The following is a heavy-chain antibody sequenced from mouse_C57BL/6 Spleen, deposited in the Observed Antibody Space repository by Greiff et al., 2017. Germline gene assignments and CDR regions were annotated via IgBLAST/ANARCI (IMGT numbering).Heavy chain of an antibody. D-gene: IGHD1-1*01. Sequence: EVKLQQSGPELVKPGASVKMSCKASGYTFTDYNMHWVKQSHGKSLEWIGYINPNNGGTSYNQKFKGKATLTVNKSSSTAYMELRSLTSEDSAVYYCARTDYYGSPFDYWGQGTTLTVSS. CDR1: GYTFTDYN. CDR2: INPNNGGT. CDR3: ARTDYYGSPFDY. V-gene: IGHV1-22*01. J-gene: IGHJ2*01.